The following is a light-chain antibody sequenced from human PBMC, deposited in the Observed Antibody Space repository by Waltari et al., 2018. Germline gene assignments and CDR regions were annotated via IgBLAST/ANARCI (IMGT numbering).Light chain of an antibody. CDR2: NAS. CDR1: QSVDSN. Sequence: EVVMTQSPATLSVSPGDTATLSCRASQSVDSNLAWYQQKPGQAPKFLIFNASTRATGIPARFSGGGFGTEFTLTINSLQSEDFAVYYCLQYNDWPPLTFGGGTKVEMK. J-gene: IGKJ4*01. V-gene: IGKV3-15*01. CDR3: LQYNDWPPLT.